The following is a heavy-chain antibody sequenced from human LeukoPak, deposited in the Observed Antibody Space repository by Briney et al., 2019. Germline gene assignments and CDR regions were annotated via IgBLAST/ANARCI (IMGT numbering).Heavy chain of an antibody. CDR2: ISGSGGST. CDR1: GFTFSSYA. J-gene: IGHJ4*02. CDR3: AKDRSGSYYGGPFDY. D-gene: IGHD1-26*01. Sequence: GGSLRLSCAASGFTFSSYAMSWVRQAPGKGLEWVSAISGSGGSTYYADSVKGRFTISRDNSKSTLYLQMNNLRTEDTALYYCAKDRSGSYYGGPFDYWGQGTLVTASS. V-gene: IGHV3-23*01.